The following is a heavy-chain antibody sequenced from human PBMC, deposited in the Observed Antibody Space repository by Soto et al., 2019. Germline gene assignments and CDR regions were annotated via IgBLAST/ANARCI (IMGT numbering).Heavy chain of an antibody. Sequence: SETLSLTCAVYGGSFSGYYWTWIRQPPGTGLEWIGEINHSGGTNYNPSLKSRVTISVDTSKNQFSLKLTSVTAADTAVYYCARDKTTGLFDYWGQGTLVTVSS. J-gene: IGHJ4*02. D-gene: IGHD1-7*01. V-gene: IGHV4-34*01. CDR1: GGSFSGYY. CDR2: INHSGGT. CDR3: ARDKTTGLFDY.